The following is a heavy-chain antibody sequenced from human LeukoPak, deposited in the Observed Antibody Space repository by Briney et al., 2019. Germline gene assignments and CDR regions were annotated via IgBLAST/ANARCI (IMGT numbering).Heavy chain of an antibody. D-gene: IGHD3-16*02. V-gene: IGHV3-7*04. CDR3: ARDGTYYDYVWGSYRDMGYYFDY. Sequence: GRSLRLSCAASGFTFSSYGMHWVRQAPGKGLEWVANIKQDGSEKDYVDSVKGRFTISRENAKTSLYLQMNSLRAEDTAVYYCARDGTYYDYVWGSYRDMGYYFDYWGQGTLVTVSS. CDR2: IKQDGSEK. J-gene: IGHJ4*02. CDR1: GFTFSSYG.